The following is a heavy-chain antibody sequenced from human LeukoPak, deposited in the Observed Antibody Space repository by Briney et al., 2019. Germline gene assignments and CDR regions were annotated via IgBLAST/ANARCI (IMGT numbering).Heavy chain of an antibody. D-gene: IGHD3-22*01. CDR3: ARAMSYYYDSSGYYGY. CDR2: ISSGSGHI. V-gene: IGHV3-21*04. J-gene: IGHJ4*02. Sequence: GGSLRLSCAASGFTFGAYSMNWVRQAPGKGLEWVSFISSGSGHIYYADSLQGRFTISRDNAKNSLYLQMNSLRAEDTAVYYCARAMSYYYDSSGYYGYWGQGTLVTVSS. CDR1: GFTFGAYS.